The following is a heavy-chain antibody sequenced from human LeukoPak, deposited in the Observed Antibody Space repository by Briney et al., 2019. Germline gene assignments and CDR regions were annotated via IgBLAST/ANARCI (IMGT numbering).Heavy chain of an antibody. V-gene: IGHV3-30*04. J-gene: IGHJ6*03. CDR2: TLSDGSDT. CDR1: GFIFISYA. CDR3: ARDGDTVLTRGYYYYMDV. D-gene: IGHD4-23*01. Sequence: PGGSLRLSCAASGFIFISYAMHGVRQAPGKGLEGVAITLSDGSDTYYADSVKGRFTISRDNARNSLYLQMHSLRAEDTALYYCARDGDTVLTRGYYYYMDVWGKGTTVTVSS.